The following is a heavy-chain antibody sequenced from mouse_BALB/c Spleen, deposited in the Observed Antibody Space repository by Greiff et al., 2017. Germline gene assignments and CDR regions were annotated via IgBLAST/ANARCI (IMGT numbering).Heavy chain of an antibody. V-gene: IGHV1-26*01. Sequence: VQLQQSGPELVKPGASVKISCKASGYTFTDYYMNWVKQSHGKSLEWIGLVNPNNGGTSYNQKFKGKATLTVDKSSSTAYMELRSLTSEDSAVYYCARQGGNYPFFAYWGQGTLVTVSA. CDR1: GYTFTDYY. D-gene: IGHD2-1*01. CDR3: ARQGGNYPFFAY. J-gene: IGHJ3*01. CDR2: VNPNNGGT.